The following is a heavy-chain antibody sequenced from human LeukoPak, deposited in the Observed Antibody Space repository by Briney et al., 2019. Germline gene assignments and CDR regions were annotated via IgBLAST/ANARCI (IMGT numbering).Heavy chain of an antibody. J-gene: IGHJ4*02. CDR2: ISSSSSYI. CDR3: ARDVGSGNLGY. Sequence: GGSLRLSCAASGFTFSSYSMNWVRQAPGEGLEWVSSISSSSSYIYYADSVKGRFTISRDNAKNSLYLQMNSLRAEDTAVYYCARDVGSGNLGYWGQGTLVTVSS. D-gene: IGHD3-10*01. V-gene: IGHV3-21*01. CDR1: GFTFSSYS.